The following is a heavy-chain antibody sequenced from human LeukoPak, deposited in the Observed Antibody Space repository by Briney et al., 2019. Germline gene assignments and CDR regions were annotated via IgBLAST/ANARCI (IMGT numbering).Heavy chain of an antibody. CDR1: GFTFSSYA. CDR2: ISYDGSNK. D-gene: IGHD5-18*01. V-gene: IGHV3-30*04. CDR3: ARASDGTEDY. Sequence: GRSLRLSCAASGFTFSSYAMHWVRQAPGKGLEWVAVISYDGSNKYYADSVKGRFTISRDNSKNTLYLQMNSLRAEDTAVYYCARASDGTEDYWGQGTLVTASS. J-gene: IGHJ4*02.